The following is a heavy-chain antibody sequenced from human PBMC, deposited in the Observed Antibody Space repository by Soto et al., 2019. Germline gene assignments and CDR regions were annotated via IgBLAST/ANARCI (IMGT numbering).Heavy chain of an antibody. CDR2: ISYDGSNK. CDR1: GFTFSSYA. J-gene: IGHJ6*02. V-gene: IGHV3-30-3*01. D-gene: IGHD3-16*01. CDR3: AGGGGMDV. Sequence: QVQLVESGGGVVQPGRSLRLSCAASGFTFSSYAMHWVRQAPGKGLEWVAVISYDGSNKYYADSVKGRFTISRDNSKNTLYLQMNSLRAEDTAVYYCAGGGGMDVGGQGTTVTVSS.